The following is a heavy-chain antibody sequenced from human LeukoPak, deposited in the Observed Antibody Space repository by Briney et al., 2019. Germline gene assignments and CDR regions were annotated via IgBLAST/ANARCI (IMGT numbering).Heavy chain of an antibody. CDR1: GYTFTSYD. CDR3: ARGVNTYLWFGGDYMDV. V-gene: IGHV1-8*03. Sequence: ASVRVSCKASGYTFTSYDINWVRQATGQGLEWMGWMNPNSGNTGYAQKFQGRVTITRNTSISTAYMELSSLRSEDTAVYYCARGVNTYLWFGGDYMDVWGKGSTVTVSS. J-gene: IGHJ6*03. CDR2: MNPNSGNT. D-gene: IGHD3-16*01.